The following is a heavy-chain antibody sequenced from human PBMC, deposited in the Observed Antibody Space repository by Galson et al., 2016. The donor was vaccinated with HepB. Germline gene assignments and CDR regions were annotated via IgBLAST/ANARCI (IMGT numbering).Heavy chain of an antibody. V-gene: IGHV4-39*01. CDR3: VSQIEGIARDVDY. Sequence: SETLSLTCSVSGGSFSSNGHYWGWIRQPPGGGLEWIVSVYYGWSTYYNPSLKSRVTISVDTSKNQFSLNLHSVTAADTSVYYCVSQIEGIARDVDYWGQGSLVNVS. D-gene: IGHD3-10*01. CDR2: VYYGWST. J-gene: IGHJ4*02. CDR1: GGSFSSNGHY.